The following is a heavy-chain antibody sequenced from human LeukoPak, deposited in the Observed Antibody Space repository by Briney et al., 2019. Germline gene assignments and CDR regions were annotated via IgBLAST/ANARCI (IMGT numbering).Heavy chain of an antibody. J-gene: IGHJ4*02. V-gene: IGHV1-69*13. CDR1: GGTFSSYA. CDR3: ARSKALRLDDIYY. D-gene: IGHD3-9*01. Sequence: PVKVSCKASGGTFSSYAISWVRQAPGQGLEWMGGIIPTFGTANYAQKFQGRVTITADESTSTAYMELSGLRSEDTAVYYCARSKALRLDDIYYWGQGTLVTVSS. CDR2: IIPTFGTA.